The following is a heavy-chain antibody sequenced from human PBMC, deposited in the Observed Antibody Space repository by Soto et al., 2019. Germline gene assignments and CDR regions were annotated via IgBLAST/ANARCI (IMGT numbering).Heavy chain of an antibody. D-gene: IGHD1-7*01. CDR3: AREKSDLELFNWLDP. V-gene: IGHV5-10-1*01. Sequence: PGEFLKISCEASGYSFTTYWISWVRQMPGKGLEWMGAIDPRDSYTKYSPSFQGHVTISVDKSISTAYLQWNSLKASDTAIYYCAREKSDLELFNWLDPWGQGTLVTVSS. CDR2: IDPRDSYT. CDR1: GYSFTTYW. J-gene: IGHJ5*02.